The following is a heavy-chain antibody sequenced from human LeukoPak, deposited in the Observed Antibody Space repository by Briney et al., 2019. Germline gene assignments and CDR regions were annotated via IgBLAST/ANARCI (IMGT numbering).Heavy chain of an antibody. D-gene: IGHD3-22*01. V-gene: IGHV1-2*02. Sequence: GASVKVSCKASGYTFTGYYMHWVRQAPGQGLEWMGWINPNSGGTNYAQKFQGRVTMTRDTSISTAYMEVSRLRSDDTAVYYCARVRGYYDSSGSFWYWGQGTLVTVSS. J-gene: IGHJ4*02. CDR2: INPNSGGT. CDR3: ARVRGYYDSSGSFWY. CDR1: GYTFTGYY.